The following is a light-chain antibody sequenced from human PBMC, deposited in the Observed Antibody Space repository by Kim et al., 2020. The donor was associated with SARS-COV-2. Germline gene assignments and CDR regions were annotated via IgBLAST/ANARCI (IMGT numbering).Light chain of an antibody. CDR2: YNS. V-gene: IGLV3-21*04. J-gene: IGLJ3*02. CDR1: NFGRQS. CDR3: QVWDSSSDHVV. Sequence: SYELTQPPSVSVAPGKTARITCGGNNFGRQSVHWYQQKPGQAPVLVIYYNSDRPSGIPERFSGSKSGNTATLTVSRVEAGDEADYYCQVWDSSSDHVVFGGGTKLTVL.